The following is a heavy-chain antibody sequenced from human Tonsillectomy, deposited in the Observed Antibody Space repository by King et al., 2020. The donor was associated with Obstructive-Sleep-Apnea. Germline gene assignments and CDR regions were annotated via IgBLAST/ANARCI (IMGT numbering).Heavy chain of an antibody. Sequence: VQLVESGGGLVKPGGSLRLSCAASGISFNKAWMNWVRQAPGKGLEWVGLIESKSDGGTTDYSAPVKGRFRITRDDSKNTLYLQMNSLKTEDTAVYYCTTSPGFYDSSPFDYWGQGTLVTVSS. D-gene: IGHD3-22*01. J-gene: IGHJ4*02. CDR1: GISFNKAW. V-gene: IGHV3-15*04. CDR2: IESKSDGGTT. CDR3: TTSPGFYDSSPFDY.